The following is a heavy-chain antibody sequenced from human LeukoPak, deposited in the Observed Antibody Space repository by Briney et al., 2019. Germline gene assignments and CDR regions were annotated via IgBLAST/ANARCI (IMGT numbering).Heavy chain of an antibody. CDR1: GFTFNNAW. V-gene: IGHV3-15*07. D-gene: IGHD3-9*01. J-gene: IGHJ3*01. CDR2: IKKRSDGGTT. CDR3: TRDWYHAFDF. Sequence: GGSLRLSCAASGFTFNNAWMNWVRQAPGRGLEWVGCIKKRSDGGTTDYAAPVKDRFIISRDDSQETLYLQMNTLKTEDTAVYYCTRDWYHAFDFWGQGTVVTVSS.